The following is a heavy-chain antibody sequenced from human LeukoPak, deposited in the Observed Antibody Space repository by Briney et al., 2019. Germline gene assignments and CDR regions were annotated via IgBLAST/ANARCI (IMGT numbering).Heavy chain of an antibody. CDR2: ISSSSSTI. V-gene: IGHV3-48*01. Sequence: GGSLRLSCVASAFSSYSMNWVRQAPGRGLEWVSYISSSSSTIYYADSVKGRFTISRDNAKNSLYLQMNSLRAEDTAVYYCAKDLQYCSGGSCYSGDAFDIWGQGTMVTVSS. D-gene: IGHD2-15*01. CDR1: AFSSYS. CDR3: AKDLQYCSGGSCYSGDAFDI. J-gene: IGHJ3*02.